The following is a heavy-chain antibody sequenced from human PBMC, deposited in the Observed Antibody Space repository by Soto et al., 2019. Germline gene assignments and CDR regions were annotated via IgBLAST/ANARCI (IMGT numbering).Heavy chain of an antibody. J-gene: IGHJ6*02. CDR2: IYPGDSGT. V-gene: IGHV5-51*01. Sequence: GETLKISCKGSGYSFTSYWIGWVRQMPGKGLEWMGIIYPGDSGTRYSPSFQGQVTISAEKSISTAYLQWSSLKASDTAMYYCARSDYDFWSGRYYYGMDVWGQGTTVTVS. D-gene: IGHD3-3*01. CDR3: ARSDYDFWSGRYYYGMDV. CDR1: GYSFTSYW.